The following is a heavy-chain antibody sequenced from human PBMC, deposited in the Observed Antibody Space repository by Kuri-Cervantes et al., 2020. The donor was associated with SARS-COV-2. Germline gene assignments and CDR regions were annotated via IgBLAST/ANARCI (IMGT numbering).Heavy chain of an antibody. J-gene: IGHJ6*02. CDR2: IHYSGST. CDR3: ARLGATKGSYYYGVDV. D-gene: IGHD1-26*01. V-gene: IGHV4-59*01. CDR1: GGSISSYY. Sequence: GSLRLSCTVSGGSISSYYWSWMRQPPGKGLEWIGNIHYSGSTNYNPSLKSRVTISVDTSKNQLSLRLSSVTAADTAVYYCARLGATKGSYYYGVDVWGQGTMVTVSS.